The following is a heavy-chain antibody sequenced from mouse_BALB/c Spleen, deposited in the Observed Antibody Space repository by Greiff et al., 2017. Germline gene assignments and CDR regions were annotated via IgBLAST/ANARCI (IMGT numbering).Heavy chain of an antibody. CDR3: ARDRDYYGSSYDAMDY. V-gene: IGHV2-6-7*01. J-gene: IGHJ4*01. Sequence: VQLKESGPGLVAPSQSLSITCTVSGFSLTGYGVIWVRQPPGKGLEWLGMIWGDGSTDYNSALKSRLSISKDNSKSQVFLKMNSLQTDDTARYYCARDRDYYGSSYDAMDYWGQGTSVTVSS. D-gene: IGHD1-1*01. CDR2: IWGDGST. CDR1: GFSLTGYG.